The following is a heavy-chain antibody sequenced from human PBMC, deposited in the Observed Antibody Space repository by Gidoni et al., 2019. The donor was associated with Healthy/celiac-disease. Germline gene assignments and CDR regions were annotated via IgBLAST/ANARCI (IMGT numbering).Heavy chain of an antibody. CDR2: ISGSGGST. Sequence: EVQLLESGGGLVQPGGSLRLSCAASGFTFSSYAMSWVRQAPGKGLEWVSAISGSGGSTYYADSVKGRFTISRDNSKNTLYLQMNSLRAENTAVYYCAKDRIYGSGSYVFDYWGQGTLVTVSS. J-gene: IGHJ4*02. CDR1: GFTFSSYA. V-gene: IGHV3-23*01. D-gene: IGHD3-10*01. CDR3: AKDRIYGSGSYVFDY.